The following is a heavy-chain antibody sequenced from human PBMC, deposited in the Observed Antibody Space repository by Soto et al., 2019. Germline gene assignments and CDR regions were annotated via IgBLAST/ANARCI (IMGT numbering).Heavy chain of an antibody. CDR2: ISYDGSNE. V-gene: IGHV3-30*18. D-gene: IGHD5-18*01. CDR3: AKDQGYTYGPSDY. J-gene: IGHJ4*02. Sequence: QVQLVESGGGVVQPGRSLRLSCAASGFTFSSYAMHWVRQAPGKGLEWVAVISYDGSNEYSADSVKGRFTISRDNSKNTLYLQMNSLRAEDTAVYYCAKDQGYTYGPSDYWGQGTLVTVSS. CDR1: GFTFSSYA.